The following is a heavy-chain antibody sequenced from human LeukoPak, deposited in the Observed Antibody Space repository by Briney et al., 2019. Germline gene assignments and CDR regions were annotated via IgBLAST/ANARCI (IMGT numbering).Heavy chain of an antibody. CDR3: AREGKLRFLEWLSKSHYYGMDV. CDR2: INHSGST. CDR1: GGSFSGYY. J-gene: IGHJ6*02. V-gene: IGHV4-34*01. D-gene: IGHD3-3*01. Sequence: SETLSLTCAVYGGSFSGYYWSWIRQPPGKGLEWIGEINHSGSTNYNPSLKSRVIISVDTSKNQFSLKLSSVTAADTAVYYCAREGKLRFLEWLSKSHYYGMDVWGQGTTVTVSS.